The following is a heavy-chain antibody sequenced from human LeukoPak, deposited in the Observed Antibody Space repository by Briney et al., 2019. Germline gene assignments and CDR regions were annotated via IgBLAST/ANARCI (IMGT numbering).Heavy chain of an antibody. V-gene: IGHV4-59*01. Sequence: SETLSLTCTVSGGSISSYYWSWIRQPPRKGLEWIGYIYYSGSTNYNPSLKSRVTISVDTSKNQFSLKLSSVTAADTAVYYCARELRFLEWTFIDYWGQGTLVTVSS. CDR2: IYYSGST. CDR1: GGSISSYY. CDR3: ARELRFLEWTFIDY. D-gene: IGHD3-3*01. J-gene: IGHJ4*02.